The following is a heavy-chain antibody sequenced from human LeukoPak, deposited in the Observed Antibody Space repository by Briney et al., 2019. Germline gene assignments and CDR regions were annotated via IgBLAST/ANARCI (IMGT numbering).Heavy chain of an antibody. Sequence: PSQTLSLTCTVSGGSISSGDYYWSWIRQHPGKGLEWIGYIYYSGSTYYNPSLKSRVTISVDTSKNQFSLKPSSVTAADTAVYYCARQAHAYSAIVAADETSFDYWGQGTLVTVSS. J-gene: IGHJ4*02. CDR3: ARQAHAYSAIVAADETSFDY. CDR2: IYYSGST. CDR1: GGSISSGDYY. V-gene: IGHV4-30-4*08. D-gene: IGHD6-13*01.